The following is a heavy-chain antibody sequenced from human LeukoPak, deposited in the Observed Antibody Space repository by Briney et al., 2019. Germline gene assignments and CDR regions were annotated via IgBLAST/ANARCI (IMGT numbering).Heavy chain of an antibody. CDR2: IYTSGST. Sequence: SETLSLTCTVSGYSISSGYYWSWIRQPAGKGLGWIGRIYTSGSTNYNPSLKSRVTISVDTSKNQFSLKLSSVTAADTAVYYCARDYDMLRGMDVWGKGTTVTISS. CDR1: GYSISSGYY. J-gene: IGHJ6*04. D-gene: IGHD3-9*01. CDR3: ARDYDMLRGMDV. V-gene: IGHV4-61*02.